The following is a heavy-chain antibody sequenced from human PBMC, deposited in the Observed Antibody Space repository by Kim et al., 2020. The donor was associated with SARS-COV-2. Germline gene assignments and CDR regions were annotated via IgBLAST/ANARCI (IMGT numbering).Heavy chain of an antibody. CDR3: ARGAGADY. J-gene: IGHJ4*02. Sequence: SSYRYYAASGKGRFTIPRDNAKNSLYLQMNSLGAEDTAVYYCARGAGADYWGQGTLVTVSS. V-gene: IGHV3-21*01. CDR2: SSYR. D-gene: IGHD6-19*01.